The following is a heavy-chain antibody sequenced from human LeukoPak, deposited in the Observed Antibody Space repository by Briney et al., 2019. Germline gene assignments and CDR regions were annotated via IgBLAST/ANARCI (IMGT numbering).Heavy chain of an antibody. CDR1: GASLSSYY. Sequence: SETLSLTCSVSGASLSSYYWSWIRQRPGKGLEWIGYIYYSGSTNYNPPLKSRVTISVDTSKNQFSLKLSSVTAADTAVYYCARVEQQLVLDYWGQGTLVTVSS. D-gene: IGHD6-13*01. J-gene: IGHJ4*02. V-gene: IGHV4-59*01. CDR3: ARVEQQLVLDY. CDR2: IYYSGST.